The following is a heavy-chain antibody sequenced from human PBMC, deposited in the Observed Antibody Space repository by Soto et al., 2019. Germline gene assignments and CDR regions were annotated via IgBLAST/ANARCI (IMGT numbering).Heavy chain of an antibody. CDR1: GFTFSNYW. J-gene: IGHJ4*02. D-gene: IGHD3-16*01. V-gene: IGHV3-74*03. CDR2: INTDGTTT. CDR3: AKDLSWGQCDY. Sequence: EVQLVESGGGLVQPGGSLRLSCAGSGFTFSNYWMHWVRQDPEKGLVWVSTINTDGTTTQYADSVKGRFTVTRDNAKNTLYVQMNSLRVEDTAVYFCAKDLSWGQCDYWGQGTLVTVSS.